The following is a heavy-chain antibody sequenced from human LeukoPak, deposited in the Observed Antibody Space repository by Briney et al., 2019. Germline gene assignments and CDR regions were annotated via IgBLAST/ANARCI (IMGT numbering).Heavy chain of an antibody. D-gene: IGHD1-14*01. J-gene: IGHJ6*02. CDR2: FNPNSGDS. CDR1: GYTFTGYY. Sequence: ASVKVSCKASGYTFTGYYMHWVRQAPGQGLEWMGCFNPNSGDSNYAQKFQGRVTMTRDTSISTAYMDLSSLRSDDTAVYYCAREGGHAYITPRPNGYYYYGMDVWGQGTTVTVPS. CDR3: AREGGHAYITPRPNGYYYYGMDV. V-gene: IGHV1-2*02.